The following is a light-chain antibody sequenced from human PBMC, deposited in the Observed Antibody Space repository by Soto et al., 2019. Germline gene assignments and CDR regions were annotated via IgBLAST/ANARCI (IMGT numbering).Light chain of an antibody. V-gene: IGLV2-14*01. J-gene: IGLJ1*01. Sequence: QSALTQPASVSGSPGQSITISCTGTSSDVGGYNYVSWYQQHPGKAPKLIIYDVSNWPSGVSNRFSGSKSGNTASLTISGLQAEDEADYYCSSYTNSNTPYVFGTGTKLTVL. CDR2: DVS. CDR3: SSYTNSNTPYV. CDR1: SSDVGGYNY.